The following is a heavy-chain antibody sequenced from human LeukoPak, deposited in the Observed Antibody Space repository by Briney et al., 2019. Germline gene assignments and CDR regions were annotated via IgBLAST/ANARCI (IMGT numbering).Heavy chain of an antibody. D-gene: IGHD3-3*01. Sequence: GRSLRLSCAASGFTFSSYAMHWVRQAPGKGLEWVAVISYDGSNKYYGDSVKGRFTISRDNSKNTLYLQMNSLRAEDTAVYYCAKERTIFGVVTDIGFDYWGQGTLVTVSS. CDR3: AKERTIFGVVTDIGFDY. V-gene: IGHV3-30-3*01. CDR2: ISYDGSNK. CDR1: GFTFSSYA. J-gene: IGHJ4*02.